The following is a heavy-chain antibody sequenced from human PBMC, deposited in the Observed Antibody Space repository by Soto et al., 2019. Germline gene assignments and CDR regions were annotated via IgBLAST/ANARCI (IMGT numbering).Heavy chain of an antibody. Sequence: QVQLVESGGGLVKPGGSLRLSCAASGFTFSDYYMTWIRQAPGRGLEWVSYISSTSTYTNYADSVKGRFTISRDNAKNSLYLQMNSLRAEDTAVYYCARDDSGYAGYFDLWGRGTRVTVSS. CDR3: ARDDSGYAGYFDL. D-gene: IGHD5-12*01. J-gene: IGHJ2*01. CDR2: ISSTSTYT. V-gene: IGHV3-11*05. CDR1: GFTFSDYY.